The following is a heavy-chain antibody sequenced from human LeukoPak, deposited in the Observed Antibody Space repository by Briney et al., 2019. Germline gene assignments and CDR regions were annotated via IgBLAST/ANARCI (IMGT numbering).Heavy chain of an antibody. CDR2: INHSEST. CDR3: ARLVSQTEPRFDS. D-gene: IGHD6-13*01. J-gene: IGHJ4*02. Sequence: PSETLSLTCAVYGGSFSDYYWSWIRQTPGRGLEWIGEINHSESTYYNPSLKSRVTILVDTSKNQFSLKLNSVTAADTAVYYCARLVSQTEPRFDSWGQGNLSPSP. CDR1: GGSFSDYY. V-gene: IGHV4-34*01.